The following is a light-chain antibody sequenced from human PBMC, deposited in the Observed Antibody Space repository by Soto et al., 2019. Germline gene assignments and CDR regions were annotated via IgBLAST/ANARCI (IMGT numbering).Light chain of an antibody. V-gene: IGKV1-33*01. J-gene: IGKJ3*01. Sequence: DIPMTQSPSSLSASIGDRVTITCQASQDIRQYLNWYQQKPGKAPKLVIYDASRLETGVPPRFSGSGSGSGFTFAVSSLQAEDIATDYCQVYDYISAGFTFGPGTKVDLK. CDR1: QDIRQY. CDR3: QVYDYISAGFT. CDR2: DAS.